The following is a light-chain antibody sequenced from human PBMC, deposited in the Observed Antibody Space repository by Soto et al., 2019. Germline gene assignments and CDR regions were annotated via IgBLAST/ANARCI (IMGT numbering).Light chain of an antibody. V-gene: IGKV1-5*03. CDR3: QHYNSFSRT. Sequence: DIQMTQSPSTLSASVGDRVAITCRASDNIVHWVAWYQQKPGKAPKLLTYKAANLADEVPSRFAGSGSGTDFTLTITRLQPDDFATYYCQHYNSFSRTFGQGTKVEV. CDR1: DNIVHW. J-gene: IGKJ1*01. CDR2: KAA.